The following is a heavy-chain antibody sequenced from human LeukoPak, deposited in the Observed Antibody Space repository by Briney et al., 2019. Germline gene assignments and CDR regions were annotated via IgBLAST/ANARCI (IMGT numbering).Heavy chain of an antibody. D-gene: IGHD6-13*01. J-gene: IGHJ5*02. CDR2: MNPNSGNT. V-gene: IGHV1-8*03. CDR3: ARGCLVPAAGYNWFDP. Sequence: EASVKVSCKASGYTFTSYDINWVRQATGQGLEWMGWMNPNSGNTGYAQKFQGRVTITRNTSISTAYMALSSLRSEDTAVYYCARGCLVPAAGYNWFDPWGQGTLVTVSS. CDR1: GYTFTSYD.